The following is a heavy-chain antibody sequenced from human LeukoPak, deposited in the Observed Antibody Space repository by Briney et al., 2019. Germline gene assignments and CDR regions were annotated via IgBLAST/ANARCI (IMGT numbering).Heavy chain of an antibody. J-gene: IGHJ4*02. V-gene: IGHV1-18*01. CDR3: ARDTLAVAGTLRVFDY. Sequence: ASVKVSCKASGYTFTSYGISWVRQAPGQGLEWMGWISAYNGNTNYAQKLQGRVTMTTDTSTSTAYMELSSLRSEDTAVYYCARDTLAVAGTLRVFDYWGQGTLVTVSS. CDR1: GYTFTSYG. D-gene: IGHD6-19*01. CDR2: ISAYNGNT.